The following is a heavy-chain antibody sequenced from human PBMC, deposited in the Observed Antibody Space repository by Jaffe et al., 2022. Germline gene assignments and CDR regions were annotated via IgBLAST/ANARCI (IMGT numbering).Heavy chain of an antibody. Sequence: QVQLQESGPGLVKPSETLSLTCTVSGGSVSSGSYYWSWIRQPPGKGLEWIGYIYYSGSTNYNPSLKSRVTISVDTSKNQFSLKLSSVTAADTAVYYCARDSVATIFHRGYYYYYMDVWGKGTTVTVSS. CDR2: IYYSGST. V-gene: IGHV4-61*01. J-gene: IGHJ6*03. CDR3: ARDSVATIFHRGYYYYYMDV. CDR1: GGSVSSGSYY. D-gene: IGHD5-12*01.